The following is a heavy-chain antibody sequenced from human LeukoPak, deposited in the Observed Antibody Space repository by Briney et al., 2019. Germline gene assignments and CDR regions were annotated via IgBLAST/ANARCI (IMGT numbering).Heavy chain of an antibody. CDR2: ISSSSSYI. D-gene: IGHD3-10*01. Sequence: GGSGRLSCAASGFTFSSYSMNWFRQAPGKGLEWVSFISSSSSYIYYADSVKGRFTISRDNAKNSLYLQMNSLRAEDTAVYYCARGEYGSGSYHIDYWGQGTLVTVSS. V-gene: IGHV3-21*01. CDR3: ARGEYGSGSYHIDY. J-gene: IGHJ4*02. CDR1: GFTFSSYS.